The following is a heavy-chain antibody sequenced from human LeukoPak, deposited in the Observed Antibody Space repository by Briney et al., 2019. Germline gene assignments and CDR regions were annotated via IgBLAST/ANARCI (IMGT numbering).Heavy chain of an antibody. J-gene: IGHJ4*02. CDR3: AGEIWYSSSSGAFDY. V-gene: IGHV1-18*01. CDR2: ISAYNGNT. CDR1: GYTFTSYG. Sequence: ASVKVSCKASGYTFTSYGISWVRQAPGQGLEWTGWISAYNGNTNYAQKLQGRVTMTTDTSTSTAYMELRSLRSDDTAVYYCAGEIWYSSSSGAFDYWGQGTLVTVSS. D-gene: IGHD6-6*01.